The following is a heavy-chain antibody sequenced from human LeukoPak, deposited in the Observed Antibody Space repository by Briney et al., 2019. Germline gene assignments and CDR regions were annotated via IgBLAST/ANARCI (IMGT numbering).Heavy chain of an antibody. CDR1: GFTFSSYA. J-gene: IGHJ4*02. D-gene: IGHD2-21*01. Sequence: GGSLRLSCAASGFTFSSYAMSWVRQAPGKGLEWVSAISGSGGSTYYADSVKGRFTISRDNAKNSLYLQMNSLRAEDTAVYYCARFHYCGGDCYSGFDYWGQGTLVTVSS. CDR3: ARFHYCGGDCYSGFDY. V-gene: IGHV3-23*01. CDR2: ISGSGGST.